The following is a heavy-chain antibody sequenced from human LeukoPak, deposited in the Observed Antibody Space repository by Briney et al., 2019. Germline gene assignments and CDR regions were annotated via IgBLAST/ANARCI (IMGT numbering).Heavy chain of an antibody. CDR1: GITFSSYW. V-gene: IGHV3-7*02. Sequence: PGGSLRLSCAASGITFSSYWMTWVRQAPGKGLEWVANIKQDGSEKYYVDSVKGRFAISRDNAKNSLYLQMNSLRAEDTAVYYCAVGYSGFDYPFDYWGQGTLVTVSS. D-gene: IGHD5-12*01. J-gene: IGHJ4*02. CDR2: IKQDGSEK. CDR3: AVGYSGFDYPFDY.